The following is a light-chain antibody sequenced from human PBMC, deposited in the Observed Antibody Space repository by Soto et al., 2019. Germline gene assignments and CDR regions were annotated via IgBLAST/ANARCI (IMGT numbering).Light chain of an antibody. V-gene: IGKV1-33*01. Sequence: DIQMTQSPSSLSASVGDRVTITCQASQDISNYLNWYQQKPGKAPKLLIYDASNLETGVPSRFSGSGSGTDFTFTISSLQPEDIATYYCQQYDNLQLELGGGTKVDIK. CDR3: QQYDNLQLE. J-gene: IGKJ4*02. CDR2: DAS. CDR1: QDISNY.